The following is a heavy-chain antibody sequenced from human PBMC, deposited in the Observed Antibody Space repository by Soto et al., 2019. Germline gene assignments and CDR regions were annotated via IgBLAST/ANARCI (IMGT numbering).Heavy chain of an antibody. CDR2: ISGSGGST. J-gene: IGHJ4*02. CDR3: AKKLITMVRGAYPTTGHFDY. CDR1: GFTFSSYA. D-gene: IGHD3-10*01. V-gene: IGHV3-23*01. Sequence: EVQLLESGGGLVQPGGSLRLSCAASGFTFSSYAMSWVRQAPGKGLEWVSAISGSGGSTYYADSVKGRFTISRDNSKNSLYLHMNSLRAEDTAVYYCAKKLITMVRGAYPTTGHFDYWGQGPLVTVSS.